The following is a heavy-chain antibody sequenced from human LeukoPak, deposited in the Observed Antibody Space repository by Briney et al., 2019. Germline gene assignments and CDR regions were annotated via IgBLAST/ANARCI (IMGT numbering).Heavy chain of an antibody. V-gene: IGHV3-74*01. D-gene: IGHD3-9*01. J-gene: IGHJ3*02. CDR1: GFTFSTYK. CDR2: LNENGIT. Sequence: GGSLRLSCAASGFTFSTYKMYWVRQAPGKGLVWVSRLNENGITNYADSVKGRFAISSDNAKSTLFLQMNSLRVDDTAVYYCVRQDISQALYGFDIWGQGTMVTVSS. CDR3: VRQDISQALYGFDI.